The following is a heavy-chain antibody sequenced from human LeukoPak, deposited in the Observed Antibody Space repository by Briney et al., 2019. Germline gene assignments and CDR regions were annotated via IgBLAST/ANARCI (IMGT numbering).Heavy chain of an antibody. D-gene: IGHD3-3*01. J-gene: IGHJ5*02. V-gene: IGHV3-7*01. CDR2: INQHGSEK. CDR1: EFIFYDYW. CDR3: AGQRDYDFWSGSADWFDP. Sequence: GGSLRLSCVASEFIFYDYWMTWVRQAPGKGLEWVAKINQHGSEKSYADSVKGRFTISRDNAKNSVYLQMNTLRDEDTAVYYCAGQRDYDFWSGSADWFDPWGQGTLVTVSS.